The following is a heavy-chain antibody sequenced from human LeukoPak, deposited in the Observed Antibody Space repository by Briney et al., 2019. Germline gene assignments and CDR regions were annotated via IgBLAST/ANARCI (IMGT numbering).Heavy chain of an antibody. CDR2: INNSGDST. CDR3: AKDHSSYDILTGYPLT. D-gene: IGHD3-9*01. Sequence: PGGSLRVSCAASGFTFRSFVMTWVRQGPRKGGEWVSPINNSGDSTYYGDSVKGRSTISRDNSKNTLYLQMNSLRAEDTAVYYCAKDHSSYDILTGYPLTWGQGTLVTVSS. CDR1: GFTFRSFV. J-gene: IGHJ5*02. V-gene: IGHV3-23*01.